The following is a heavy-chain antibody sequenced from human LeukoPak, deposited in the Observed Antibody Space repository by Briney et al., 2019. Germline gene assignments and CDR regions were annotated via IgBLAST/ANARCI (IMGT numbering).Heavy chain of an antibody. D-gene: IGHD4-23*01. V-gene: IGHV4-59*01. CDR1: GGSMSSYY. CDR2: IYYSGRT. J-gene: IGHJ4*02. CDR3: ARGVDYGGSGEGFDY. Sequence: PSETLSRTCTVAGGSMSSYYWSWIRQPGGKGMEWGGYIYYSGRTNYNSCLKRRVTISVETSKNPFSLKLSSVTAADTAVYYCARGVDYGGSGEGFDYCGQGTLVTVSS.